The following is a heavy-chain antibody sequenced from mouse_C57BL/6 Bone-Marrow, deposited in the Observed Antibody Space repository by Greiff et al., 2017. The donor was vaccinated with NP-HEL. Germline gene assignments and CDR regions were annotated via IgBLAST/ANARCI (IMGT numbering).Heavy chain of an antibody. J-gene: IGHJ1*03. V-gene: IGHV2-5*01. Sequence: QVQLKESGPGLVQPSQSLSITCTVSGFSLTSYGVHWVRQSPGKGLEWLGVIWRGGSTDYNAAFMSRLSITKDNSKSQVFFKMNSLQADDTAIYYCAKIPLHYYGSSYWYFDVWGTGTTVTVSS. D-gene: IGHD1-1*01. CDR2: IWRGGST. CDR3: AKIPLHYYGSSYWYFDV. CDR1: GFSLTSYG.